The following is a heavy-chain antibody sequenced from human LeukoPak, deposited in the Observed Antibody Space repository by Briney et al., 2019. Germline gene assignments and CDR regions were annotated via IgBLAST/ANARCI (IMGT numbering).Heavy chain of an antibody. CDR2: ISGGGGMT. Sequence: ETLSLTCTVSGDSISNSRYSWGWIRQPPGKGLEWFSGISGGGGMTYSADSVKGRFTISRDDSMNTLYLQMNSLRADDTAVYFCAKSDTLGNWGQGTLVTVST. D-gene: IGHD5-18*01. J-gene: IGHJ4*02. CDR1: GDSISNSRYS. V-gene: IGHV3-23*01. CDR3: AKSDTLGN.